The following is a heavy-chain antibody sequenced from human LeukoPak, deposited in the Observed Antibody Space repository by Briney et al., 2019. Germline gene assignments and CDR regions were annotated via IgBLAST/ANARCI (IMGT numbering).Heavy chain of an antibody. J-gene: IGHJ3*02. CDR2: INPNSGGT. CDR1: GYSFTGYY. D-gene: IGHD3-10*01. CDR3: ARPLSRGAFDI. V-gene: IGHV1-2*02. Sequence: ASVKVSCKTSGYSFTGYYIHWVRQTPGQGLEWVGWINPNSGGTNYAQKFQGRVTMTRDTSISTAYMELSRLRSDDTAVYYCARPLSRGAFDIWGQGTMVTVSS.